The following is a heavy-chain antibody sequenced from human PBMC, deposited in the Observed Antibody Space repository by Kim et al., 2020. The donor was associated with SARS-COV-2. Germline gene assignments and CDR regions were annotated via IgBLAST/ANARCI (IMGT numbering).Heavy chain of an antibody. Sequence: GGSLRLSCAASGFTFSSYGMHWVRQAPGKGLEWVAVISYDGSNKYYADSVKGRFTISRDNSKNTLYLQMNSLRAEDTAVYYCAKRGVYCSGGSCYADYWGQGTLVTVSS. V-gene: IGHV3-30*18. D-gene: IGHD2-15*01. CDR1: GFTFSSYG. CDR2: ISYDGSNK. CDR3: AKRGVYCSGGSCYADY. J-gene: IGHJ4*02.